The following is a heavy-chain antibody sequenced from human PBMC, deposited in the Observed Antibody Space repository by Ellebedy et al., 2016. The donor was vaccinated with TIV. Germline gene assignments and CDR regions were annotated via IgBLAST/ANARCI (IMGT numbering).Heavy chain of an antibody. J-gene: IGHJ6*02. D-gene: IGHD3-10*02. CDR1: GFTFSSYG. CDR3: ASLGSSRAAYYYYGMDV. CDR2: ISSSSGYI. V-gene: IGHV3-21*05. Sequence: GGSLRLSCAASGFTFSSYGMHWVRQAPGKGLEWVSYISSSSGYIYYADSVKGRFAISRDNAKNSLYLQMNSLRAEDTAVYYCASLGSSRAAYYYYGMDVWGQGTTVTVSS.